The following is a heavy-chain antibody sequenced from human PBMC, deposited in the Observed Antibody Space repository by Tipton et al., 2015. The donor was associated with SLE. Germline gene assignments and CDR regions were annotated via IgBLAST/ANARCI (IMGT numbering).Heavy chain of an antibody. J-gene: IGHJ5*02. Sequence: NLQGRVTMTTDTSTSTAYLQLRSLRSDDTAVYYCARVQACEGFDPWGQGTLVTVSS. D-gene: IGHD2-21*01. V-gene: IGHV1-18*01. CDR3: ARVQACEGFDP.